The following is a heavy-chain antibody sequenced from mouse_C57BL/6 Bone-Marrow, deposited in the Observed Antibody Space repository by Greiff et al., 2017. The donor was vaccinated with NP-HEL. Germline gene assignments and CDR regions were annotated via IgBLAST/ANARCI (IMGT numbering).Heavy chain of an antibody. CDR2: IDPSDSYT. J-gene: IGHJ1*03. CDR1: GYTFTSYW. V-gene: IGHV1-69*01. Sequence: QVQLKQSGAELVMPGASVKLSCKASGYTFTSYWMHWVKQRPGQGLEWIGEIDPSDSYTNYNQKFKGKSTLTVDKSSSTAYMQLSSLTSEDSAVYYCAREGYYYGSSDGRFWYFDVWGTGTTVTVSS. D-gene: IGHD1-1*01. CDR3: AREGYYYGSSDGRFWYFDV.